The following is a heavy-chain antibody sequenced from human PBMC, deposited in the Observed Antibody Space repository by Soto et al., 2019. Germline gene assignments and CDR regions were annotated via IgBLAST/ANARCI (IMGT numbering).Heavy chain of an antibody. CDR2: IIPIFGTA. V-gene: IGHV1-69*05. J-gene: IGHJ6*02. CDR3: ATFWGSGLYGMDV. D-gene: IGHD3-16*01. Sequence: SVKVSCKASGGTFSSYAISWVRQAPGQGLEWMGGIIPIFGTANYAQKFQGRVTITRDTSASTAYMELSSLRSEDTAVYYCATFWGSGLYGMDVWGQGTTVTVSS. CDR1: GGTFSSYA.